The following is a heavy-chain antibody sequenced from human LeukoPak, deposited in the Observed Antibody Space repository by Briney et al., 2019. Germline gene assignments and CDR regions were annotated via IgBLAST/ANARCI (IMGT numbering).Heavy chain of an antibody. J-gene: IGHJ4*02. V-gene: IGHV4-34*01. CDR1: GGSFSGYD. CDR2: INHSGST. Sequence: SETLSLTCAAYGGSFSGYDWSWIRQPPGKGLEWIGEINHSGSTNYNPSLKSRVTISIDTSKNQFSLKLSSVTAADTAVYYCAREGSVGSRTFDYWGQGTLVTVSS. D-gene: IGHD1-14*01. CDR3: AREGSVGSRTFDY.